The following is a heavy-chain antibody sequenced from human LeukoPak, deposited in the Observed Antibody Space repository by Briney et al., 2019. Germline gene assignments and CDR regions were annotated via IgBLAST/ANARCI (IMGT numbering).Heavy chain of an antibody. D-gene: IGHD3-22*01. CDR1: GGSISSYY. CDR2: IYYSGST. V-gene: IGHV4-59*08. J-gene: IGHJ3*02. Sequence: ASETLSLTCTVSGGSISSYYWSWIRQPPGKGLEWIGYIYYSGSTNYNPSLKSRVTISVDTSKNQFSLKLSSVTAADTAVYYCARQWYYYDSSGYSYDAFDIWGQGTMVTVSS. CDR3: ARQWYYYDSSGYSYDAFDI.